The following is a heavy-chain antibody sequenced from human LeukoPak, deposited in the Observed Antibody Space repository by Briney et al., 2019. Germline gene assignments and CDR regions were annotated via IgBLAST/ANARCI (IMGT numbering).Heavy chain of an antibody. CDR2: IYYSGST. Sequence: SETLPLTCTVSGGSISSHYWSWIRQPPGKGLEWIGYIYYSGSTNYNPSLKSRVTISVDTSKNQFSLKLSSVTAADTAVYYCARDFRSAFDIWGQGTMVTVSS. CDR3: ARDFRSAFDI. V-gene: IGHV4-59*11. D-gene: IGHD1-26*01. CDR1: GGSISSHY. J-gene: IGHJ3*02.